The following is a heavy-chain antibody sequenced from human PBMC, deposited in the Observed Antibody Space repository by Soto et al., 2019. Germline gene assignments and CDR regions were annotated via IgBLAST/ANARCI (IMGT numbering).Heavy chain of an antibody. J-gene: IGHJ6*02. CDR2: IYYSGST. Sequence: SETLSLTCTVSGGSISSGGYYWSWIRQHPGKGLEWIGYIYYSGSTHYNPSLKSRVTISVDTSKNQFSLKLSSVTAADTAVYYCARVSGVYDSSGYYQEYYYYGMDVWGQGTTVTVSS. V-gene: IGHV4-31*03. CDR3: ARVSGVYDSSGYYQEYYYYGMDV. D-gene: IGHD3-22*01. CDR1: GGSISSGGYY.